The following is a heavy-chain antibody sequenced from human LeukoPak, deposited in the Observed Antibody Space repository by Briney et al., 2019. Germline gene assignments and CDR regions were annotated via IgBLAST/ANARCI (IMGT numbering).Heavy chain of an antibody. J-gene: IGHJ4*02. CDR1: GGTFSSYA. CDR2: IIPIFGTA. Sequence: SVKVSCKASGGTFSSYAISWVRQAPGQGLEWMGGIIPIFGTANYAQKFQGRVTITADESTSTAYMELSSLRSGDTAVYYCARDAPVIVVVTASGTLDYWGQGTLVTVSS. D-gene: IGHD2-21*02. V-gene: IGHV1-69*13. CDR3: ARDAPVIVVVTASGTLDY.